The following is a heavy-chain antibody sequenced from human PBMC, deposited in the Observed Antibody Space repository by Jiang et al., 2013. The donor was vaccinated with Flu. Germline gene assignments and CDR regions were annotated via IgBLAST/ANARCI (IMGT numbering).Heavy chain of an antibody. V-gene: IGHV5-51*01. J-gene: IGHJ5*02. Sequence: LEWMGIIYPGDSDTRYSPSFQGQVTISADKSISTAYLQWSSLKASDTAMYYCARGGWNDFRFDPWGQGTLVTVSS. CDR2: IYPGDSDT. CDR3: ARGGWNDFRFDP. D-gene: IGHD1-1*01.